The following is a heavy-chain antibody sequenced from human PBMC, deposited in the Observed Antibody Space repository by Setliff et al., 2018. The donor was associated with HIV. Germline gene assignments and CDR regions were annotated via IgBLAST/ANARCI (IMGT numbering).Heavy chain of an antibody. CDR2: ISWNSDIK. CDR3: ARSSPGYSLVLFDS. J-gene: IGHJ4*02. Sequence: PGGSLRLSCAVSGFTFKDYAMHWVRQAPGKGLEWVSGISWNSDIKNYADSVKGRFTISRDNSKNTLYLQMGSLTTEDMAIYYCARSSPGYSLVLFDSWGQGTLVTVSS. CDR1: GFTFKDYA. D-gene: IGHD5-18*01. V-gene: IGHV3-9*03.